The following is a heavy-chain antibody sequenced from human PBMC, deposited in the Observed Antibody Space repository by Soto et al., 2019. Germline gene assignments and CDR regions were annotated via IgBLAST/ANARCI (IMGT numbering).Heavy chain of an antibody. CDR1: GFTFSGSA. Sequence: EVQLVESGGGLVQPGGSLKLSCAASGFTFSGSAMHWVRQASGKGLEWVGRIRSKANSYATAYAASVKGRFTISRDNAKNSLYLQMNSLRDEDTAVYYCARDGTSHRQLDYWGQGTLVTVSS. CDR2: IRSKANSYAT. V-gene: IGHV3-73*02. J-gene: IGHJ4*02. CDR3: ARDGTSHRQLDY. D-gene: IGHD1-26*01.